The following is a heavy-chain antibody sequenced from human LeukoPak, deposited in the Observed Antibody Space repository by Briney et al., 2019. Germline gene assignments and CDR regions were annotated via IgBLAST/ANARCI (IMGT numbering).Heavy chain of an antibody. CDR1: GFTFDDYA. Sequence: PGGSLRLSCAAYGFTFDDYAMHWVRQAPGKGLEWVSGISWNSGSIGYADSVKGRFTISRDNAKNSLYLQMNSLRAEDMALYYCAKGGSSPFDAFDIWGQGTMVTVSS. D-gene: IGHD6-6*01. CDR2: ISWNSGSI. CDR3: AKGGSSPFDAFDI. V-gene: IGHV3-9*03. J-gene: IGHJ3*02.